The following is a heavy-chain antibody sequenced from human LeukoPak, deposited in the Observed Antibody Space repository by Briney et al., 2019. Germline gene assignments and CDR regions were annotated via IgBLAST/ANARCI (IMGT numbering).Heavy chain of an antibody. J-gene: IGHJ5*02. CDR1: GFTFSNYW. V-gene: IGHV3-74*01. Sequence: GGSLRLSCAASGFTFSNYWMHWVRQTPGKGLVWVSRILSDGSSANYADSVKGRFTISRDNAKNTLYLQMNSLRAEDTAVYYCVRGYCAVTSCYFSSSYNWFDPWGQGTLVTVSS. CDR2: ILSDGSSA. CDR3: VRGYCAVTSCYFSSSYNWFDP. D-gene: IGHD2-2*01.